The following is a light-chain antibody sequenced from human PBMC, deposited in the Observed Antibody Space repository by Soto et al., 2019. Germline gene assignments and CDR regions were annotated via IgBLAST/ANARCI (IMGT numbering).Light chain of an antibody. CDR3: QQTNSPYI. V-gene: IGKV1-12*01. J-gene: IGKJ2*01. CDR1: LSVGGW. Sequence: IQMTQSPSSVSASLGDSVSINCRASLSVGGWLAWYRQKPGKAPEFLIFAASTLHSGVPSRFSGSGSGTDFTLIISSLQPEDVATYYCQQTNSPYIFGQGTKVEI. CDR2: AAS.